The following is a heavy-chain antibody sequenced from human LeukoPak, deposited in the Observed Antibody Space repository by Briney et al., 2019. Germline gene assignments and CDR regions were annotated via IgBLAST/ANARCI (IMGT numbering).Heavy chain of an antibody. Sequence: GGSLRLSCAASGFTFSSYGMHWVRQAPGRGLGWEAFIRYDGSNKCYADSVKARFTLSRDNSKNTMYLQMNTLRAEDTAVYYCATGYSSGWYGRLDYWGQGTLVTVSS. CDR1: GFTFSSYG. CDR2: IRYDGSNK. V-gene: IGHV3-30*02. CDR3: ATGYSSGWYGRLDY. J-gene: IGHJ4*02. D-gene: IGHD6-19*01.